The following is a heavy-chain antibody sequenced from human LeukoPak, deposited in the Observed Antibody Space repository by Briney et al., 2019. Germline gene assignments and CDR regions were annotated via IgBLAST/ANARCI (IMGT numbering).Heavy chain of an antibody. CDR3: ARGIAARPGY. Sequence: GGSLRLSCAASGFTFSSYSMNRVRQAPGKWLEWVSSISSSSSYIYYADSVKGRFTISRDNAKNSLYLQMNSLRAEDTAVYYCARGIAARPGYWGQGTLVTVSS. CDR2: ISSSSSYI. J-gene: IGHJ4*02. CDR1: GFTFSSYS. V-gene: IGHV3-21*01. D-gene: IGHD6-6*01.